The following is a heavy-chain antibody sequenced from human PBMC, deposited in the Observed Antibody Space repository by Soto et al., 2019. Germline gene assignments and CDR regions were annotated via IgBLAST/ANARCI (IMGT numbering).Heavy chain of an antibody. V-gene: IGHV1-24*01. CDR2: FDPEDGET. CDR1: GYTFTSYG. J-gene: IGHJ4*02. D-gene: IGHD3-3*01. Sequence: GASVKVSCKASGYTFTSYGISWVRQAPGKGLEWMGGFDPEDGETIYAQKFQGRVTMTEDTSTDTAYMELSSLRPEDTAVYYCRAGITIFGVVTPPDYWGQGTLVTVSS. CDR3: RAGITIFGVVTPPDY.